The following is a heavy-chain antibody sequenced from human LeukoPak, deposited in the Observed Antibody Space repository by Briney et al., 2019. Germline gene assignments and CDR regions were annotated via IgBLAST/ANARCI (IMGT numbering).Heavy chain of an antibody. CDR1: GFTLSDYY. Sequence: PGGSLRLSCAASGFTLSDYYMSWIRQPPGKGLEWIGTIYYSGSTYYNPSLKSRVTISVDTSKNQFSLKLTSVTAADTAVYYCARGRNYYDGSGSFDYWGQGTLVTVSS. V-gene: IGHV4-38-2*01. CDR3: ARGRNYYDGSGSFDY. J-gene: IGHJ4*02. D-gene: IGHD3-22*01. CDR2: IYYSGST.